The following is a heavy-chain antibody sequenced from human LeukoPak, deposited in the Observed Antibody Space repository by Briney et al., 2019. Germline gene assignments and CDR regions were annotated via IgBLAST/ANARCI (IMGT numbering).Heavy chain of an antibody. D-gene: IGHD6-19*01. CDR2: LTGTGGST. V-gene: IGHV3-23*01. CDR1: GFTFSSYA. Sequence: TGGSLRLSCAASGFTFSSYAMTWVRQAPGKGLEWVSALTGTGGSTYYADSVKGRFTISRDNSKNTLYLQMNSLRAEDTAVYYCAIDSSGWKGFDYWGQGTLVTVSS. CDR3: AIDSSGWKGFDY. J-gene: IGHJ4*02.